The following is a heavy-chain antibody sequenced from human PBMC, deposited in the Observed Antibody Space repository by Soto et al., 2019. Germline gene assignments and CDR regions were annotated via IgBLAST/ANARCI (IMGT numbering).Heavy chain of an antibody. CDR2: ISAYNGNT. CDR1: GYTFTSYG. V-gene: IGHV1-18*04. D-gene: IGHD3-10*01. CDR3: ARDTKILWFGAFPNYSSYGTDV. J-gene: IGHJ6*02. Sequence: ASVKVSCKASGYTFTSYGISWVRQAPGQGLEWMGWISAYNGNTNYAQKLQGRVTMTTDTYTSTAYMELRSLRSDDTAVYYCARDTKILWFGAFPNYSSYGTDVWG.